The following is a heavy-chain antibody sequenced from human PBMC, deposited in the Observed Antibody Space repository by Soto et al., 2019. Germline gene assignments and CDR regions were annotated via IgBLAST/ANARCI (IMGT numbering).Heavy chain of an antibody. CDR2: ISSSSAYI. CDR3: ARALSGSFY. Sequence: SGGSVRLSCAATGFTLGIYRMNWVRQAPGKGLEWVSSISSSSAYIHYADSVKGRFTISRDNAKNSLYLQMNSLRVEDTALYYCARALSGSFYWGQGTLVTVSS. J-gene: IGHJ4*02. D-gene: IGHD3-10*01. CDR1: GFTLGIYR. V-gene: IGHV3-21*01.